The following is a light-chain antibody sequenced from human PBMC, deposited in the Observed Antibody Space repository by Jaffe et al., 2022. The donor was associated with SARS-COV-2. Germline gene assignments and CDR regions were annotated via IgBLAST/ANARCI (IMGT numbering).Light chain of an antibody. J-gene: IGKJ4*01. CDR2: GAS. CDR1: QDIYKH. CDR3: QSYKSVPVT. V-gene: IGKV1-27*01. Sequence: DIQMTQSPSSLSASIGDRVTITCRASQDIYKHLAWYQQKPGKVPELLIFGASTLQSGDPSRFSGSGSGTDFTLTINNLQPEDVATYYCQSYKSVPVTFGGGTKVEMK.